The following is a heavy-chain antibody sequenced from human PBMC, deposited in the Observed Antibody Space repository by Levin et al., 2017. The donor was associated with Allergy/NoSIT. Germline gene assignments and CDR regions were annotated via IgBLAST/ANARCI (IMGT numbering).Heavy chain of an antibody. D-gene: IGHD3-3*01. J-gene: IGHJ6*03. CDR3: ARGEREWEYDFWSGYYSKTSYDYYMDV. Sequence: SVKVSCKASGGTFSSYAISWVRQAPGQGLEWMGGIIPIFGTANYAQKFQGRVTITADKSTSTAYMELSSLRSEDTAVYYCARGEREWEYDFWSGYYSKTSYDYYMDVWGKGTTVTVSS. CDR2: IIPIFGTA. V-gene: IGHV1-69*06. CDR1: GGTFSSYA.